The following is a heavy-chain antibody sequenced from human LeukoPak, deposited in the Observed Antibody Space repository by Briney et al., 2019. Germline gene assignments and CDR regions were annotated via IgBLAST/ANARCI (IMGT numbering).Heavy chain of an antibody. J-gene: IGHJ4*02. V-gene: IGHV3-48*03. Sequence: GGSLRLSCAASGFTFSNYAMSWVRQAPGKGLEWVSYISSSGSTIYYADSVKGRFTISRDNAKNSLCLQMNSLRAEDTAVYYCARDYGGSSPFDYWGQGTLVTVSS. CDR2: ISSSGSTI. CDR3: ARDYGGSSPFDY. D-gene: IGHD4-23*01. CDR1: GFTFSNYA.